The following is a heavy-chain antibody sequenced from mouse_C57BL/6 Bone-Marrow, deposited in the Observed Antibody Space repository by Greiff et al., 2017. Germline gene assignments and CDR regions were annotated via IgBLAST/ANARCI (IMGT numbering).Heavy chain of an antibody. Sequence: EVNLVESGGGLVQPGGSLKLSCAASGFTFSDYYMYWVRQTPEKRLEWVAYISNGGGSTYYPDTVKGRFTISRDNAKNTLYLQMSRLKSEDTAMYYCARRDGYPFAYWGQGTLVTVSA. CDR3: ARRDGYPFAY. CDR1: GFTFSDYY. J-gene: IGHJ3*01. CDR2: ISNGGGST. V-gene: IGHV5-12*01. D-gene: IGHD2-3*01.